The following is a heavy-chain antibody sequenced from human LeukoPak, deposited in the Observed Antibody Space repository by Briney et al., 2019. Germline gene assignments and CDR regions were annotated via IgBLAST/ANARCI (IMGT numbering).Heavy chain of an antibody. V-gene: IGHV1-2*02. CDR3: ARDRSPGNFDY. CDR1: GYTFTGYY. J-gene: IGHJ4*02. CDR2: INPNSGDS. Sequence: ASVKVSCKASGYTFTGYYLHWVRQAPGQGLEWMGWINPNSGDSNYAQKFQGRVTMTRDTSIGTAYMELSSLKSDDTAVYYCARDRSPGNFDYWGQGTLVTVSS. D-gene: IGHD3-10*01.